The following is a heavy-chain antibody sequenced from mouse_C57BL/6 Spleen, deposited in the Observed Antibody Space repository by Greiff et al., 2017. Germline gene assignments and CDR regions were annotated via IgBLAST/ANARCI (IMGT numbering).Heavy chain of an antibody. CDR3: ARTSTGPWYFDV. Sequence: QVTLKESGPGILQPSQTLSLTCSFSGFSLSTFGMGVGWIRQPSGKGLEWLAHSWWDDDKYYNPALKSRLTISKYTSKNQVFLKIANVDTADTATYYCARTSTGPWYFDVWGTGTTVTVSS. CDR2: SWWDDDK. V-gene: IGHV8-8*01. J-gene: IGHJ1*03. CDR1: GFSLSTFGMG. D-gene: IGHD4-1*02.